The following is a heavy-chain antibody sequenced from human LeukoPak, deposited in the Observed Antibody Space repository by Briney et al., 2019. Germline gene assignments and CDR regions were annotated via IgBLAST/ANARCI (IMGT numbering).Heavy chain of an antibody. J-gene: IGHJ6*02. CDR3: ARTVSIGTNYRDYGMDV. Sequence: GGSLRLSCAASGFTFSNHGMHWVRQAPGKGLQWVALIWYDGSNRYHAEYVEGRFTVSRDNSKNTLYLQMNTPRVEDTAVYFCARTVSIGTNYRDYGMDVWGQGTTVTVSS. D-gene: IGHD1-7*01. CDR1: GFTFSNHG. CDR2: IWYDGSNR. V-gene: IGHV3-33*01.